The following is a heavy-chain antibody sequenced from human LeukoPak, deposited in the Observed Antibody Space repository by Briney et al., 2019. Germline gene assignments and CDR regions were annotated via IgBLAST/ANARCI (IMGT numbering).Heavy chain of an antibody. CDR2: ISSSGGYT. CDR1: GFTFSDYY. Sequence: GGSLRLFCAASGFTFSDYYISWIRQAPGKGLEWISYISSSGGYTHYADYVKGRFTISRDNSKSTLYLQMKSLRAEDTAIYYCAFLGSGEKIYWGQGTLVTVSS. J-gene: IGHJ4*02. V-gene: IGHV3-11*03. CDR3: AFLGSGEKIY. D-gene: IGHD3-10*01.